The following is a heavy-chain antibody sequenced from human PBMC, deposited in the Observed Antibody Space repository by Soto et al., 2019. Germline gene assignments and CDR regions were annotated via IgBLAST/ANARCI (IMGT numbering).Heavy chain of an antibody. CDR3: AADFWSGSEPGEWFDP. V-gene: IGHV1-69*01. CDR2: IITIFGTA. Sequence: QVQLVQSGAEVKKPGSSVKVSCKASGGTFSSYAISWVRQAPGQGLEWMGGIITIFGTANYAQKCQGRVSITADESTSTAYMELSSLRSEDTDVYYCAADFWSGSEPGEWFDPWGQGTLVTVSS. CDR1: GGTFSSYA. J-gene: IGHJ5*02. D-gene: IGHD3-3*01.